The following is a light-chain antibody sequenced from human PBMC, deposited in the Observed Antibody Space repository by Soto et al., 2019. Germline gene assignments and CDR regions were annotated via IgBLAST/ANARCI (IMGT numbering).Light chain of an antibody. V-gene: IGKV3-20*01. J-gene: IGKJ1*01. CDR2: GAS. CDR3: QQYGSSPT. CDR1: QSVSSSY. Sequence: EIVLTQSPGTLSLSPGERANLSCRASQSVSSSYLAWYRQKPGQAPRLLIYGASSRATGIPDRFSGSGSGTDFTLTISRLEPEDFAVYYCQQYGSSPTFGQGTKVEIK.